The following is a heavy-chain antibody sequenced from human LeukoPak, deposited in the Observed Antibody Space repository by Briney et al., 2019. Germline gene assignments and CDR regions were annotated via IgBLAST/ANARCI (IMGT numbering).Heavy chain of an antibody. Sequence: SETLSLTCTVSGVSVSSNYWSWIRQAPGKGLEWIGYMYHTGSGNYNPSLKSRVTISVDTSKNQFSLKLSSVTAADTAVYYCARGHQGIVATYGMDVWGQGTTVTVSS. CDR3: ARGHQGIVATYGMDV. CDR2: MYHTGSG. J-gene: IGHJ6*02. CDR1: GVSVSSNY. V-gene: IGHV4-59*02. D-gene: IGHD5-12*01.